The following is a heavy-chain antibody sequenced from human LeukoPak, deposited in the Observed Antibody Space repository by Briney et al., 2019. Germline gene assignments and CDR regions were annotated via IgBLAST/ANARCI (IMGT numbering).Heavy chain of an antibody. CDR1: GYSFTTYW. V-gene: IGHV5-51*01. D-gene: IGHD2-2*01. CDR3: ARHFSVDSTSSHFDY. CDR2: IYPGESHI. Sequence: GESLKISCKASGYSFTTYWIGWVRQLPGKGLEWMGFIYPGESHIRYSPSFQGQVTISADKSISTAYLQWSSLKASDTAMYYCARHFSVDSTSSHFDYRGQGTWVTVSS. J-gene: IGHJ4*02.